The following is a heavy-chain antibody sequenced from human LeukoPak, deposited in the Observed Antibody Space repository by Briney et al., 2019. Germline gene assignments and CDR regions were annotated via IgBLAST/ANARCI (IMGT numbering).Heavy chain of an antibody. D-gene: IGHD6-13*01. CDR3: AWNFLSSWYWDY. CDR1: GGSFSGYY. CDR2: IYYSGST. V-gene: IGHV4-34*01. Sequence: SETLSLTCAVYGGSFSGYYWGWIRQPPGKGLEWIGNIYYSGSTYYNPSLKSRVTISVDTSKNQFSLKLRSVTAADTAVYYCAWNFLSSWYWDYWGQGTLVTVSS. J-gene: IGHJ4*02.